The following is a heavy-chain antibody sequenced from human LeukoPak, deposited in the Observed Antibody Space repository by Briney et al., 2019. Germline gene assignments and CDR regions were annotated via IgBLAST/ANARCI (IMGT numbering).Heavy chain of an antibody. Sequence: PSETLSVTCNVSGGSISSYYWSWIRQPPGKGLEWIGYMYYSGNTNYNPSLKSRVTTSVDTSKNQFSLKLNSVTAADTAVYYCARHTLVGARNAFDIWGQGTMVTVSS. CDR1: GGSISSYY. V-gene: IGHV4-59*08. CDR3: ARHTLVGARNAFDI. J-gene: IGHJ3*02. D-gene: IGHD1-26*01. CDR2: MYYSGNT.